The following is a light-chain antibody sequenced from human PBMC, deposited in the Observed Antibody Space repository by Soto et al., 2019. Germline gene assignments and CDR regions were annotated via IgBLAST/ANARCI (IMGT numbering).Light chain of an antibody. CDR1: QSVSSSY. CDR2: GAS. J-gene: IGKJ1*01. Sequence: EIVLTQSPGTLSLSPGERATLSCRASQSVSSSYLAWYHPKPGQAPRLLICGASSRATVIPDWFSGSGSETDFPLTLSRLEPEDFAVYYWQQYSSSRTFGQGTKVQIK. V-gene: IGKV3-20*01. CDR3: QQYSSSRT.